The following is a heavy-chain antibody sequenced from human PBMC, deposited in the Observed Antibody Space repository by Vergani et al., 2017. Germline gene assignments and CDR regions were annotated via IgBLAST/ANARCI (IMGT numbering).Heavy chain of an antibody. Sequence: VQLVESGGGVVQPGRSLRLSCAASGFTFSSYSMNWVRQAPGKGLEWVSSISSSSSYIYYADSVKGRFTISRDNAKNSLYLQMNSLRAEDTAVYYCARAGAVTYSSWYFDLWGRGTLVTVSS. V-gene: IGHV3-21*01. CDR3: ARAGAVTYSSWYFDL. J-gene: IGHJ2*01. CDR2: ISSSSSYI. D-gene: IGHD2-15*01. CDR1: GFTFSSYS.